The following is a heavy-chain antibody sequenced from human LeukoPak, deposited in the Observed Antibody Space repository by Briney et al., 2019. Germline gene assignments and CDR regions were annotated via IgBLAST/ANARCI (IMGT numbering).Heavy chain of an antibody. D-gene: IGHD1-14*01. CDR1: GGSISSSSYY. CDR2: IYYSGST. Sequence: SETLPLTCTVSGGSISSSSYYWGWIRQPPGKGLEWIGSIYYSGSTYYNPSLKSRVTISVDTSKNQFSLKLSSVTAADTAVYYCARQVKEDRTVFDYWGQGTLVTVSS. V-gene: IGHV4-39*01. CDR3: ARQVKEDRTVFDY. J-gene: IGHJ4*02.